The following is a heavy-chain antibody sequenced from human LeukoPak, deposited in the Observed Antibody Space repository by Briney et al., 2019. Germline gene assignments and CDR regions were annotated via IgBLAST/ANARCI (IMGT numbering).Heavy chain of an antibody. J-gene: IGHJ4*02. CDR2: ISGSGGST. CDR3: ARHVGVVD. CDR1: GFTFRSYA. V-gene: IGHV3-23*01. Sequence: GGSLRLSCAASGFTFRSYAMSWVRQAPGKGLEWVSAISGSGGSTYYPDSVQGRFTISRDNSKNTLYLQMNSLKAEDTAVYYCARHVGVVDWGQGTLVTVSS. D-gene: IGHD2-15*01.